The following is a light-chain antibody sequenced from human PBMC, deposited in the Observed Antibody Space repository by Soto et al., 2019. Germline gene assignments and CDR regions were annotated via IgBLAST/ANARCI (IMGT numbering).Light chain of an antibody. Sequence: QSVLTQPPSASGSPGQSVPISCTGTSSDVGGYNYVSWYQQHPGKAPKLMIYEVSKRPSGVPDRFSGSKSGNTASLTVSGLLAEDAADYYCSSYAGSNNYVVFGGGTKVTVL. CDR1: SSDVGGYNY. CDR3: SSYAGSNNYVV. J-gene: IGLJ2*01. CDR2: EVS. V-gene: IGLV2-8*01.